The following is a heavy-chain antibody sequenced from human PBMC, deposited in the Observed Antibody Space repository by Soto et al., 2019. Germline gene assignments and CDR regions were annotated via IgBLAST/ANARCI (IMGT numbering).Heavy chain of an antibody. Sequence: QVQLVQSGGAVKEPGASVKVSCKASGYTFTTYGISWVRQAPGQGLEWMGWISTYTGHTDYAQHLQGRVTMTTDSSTYTAYMELRSLRSDDTAVYYCAIDGGVATISNTRYYYGMDVWGQGTTVTASS. CDR2: ISTYTGHT. J-gene: IGHJ6*02. V-gene: IGHV1-18*01. CDR3: AIDGGVATISNTRYYYGMDV. CDR1: GYTFTTYG. D-gene: IGHD5-12*01.